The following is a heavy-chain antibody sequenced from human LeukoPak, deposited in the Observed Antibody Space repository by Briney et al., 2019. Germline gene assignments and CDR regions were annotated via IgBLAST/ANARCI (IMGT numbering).Heavy chain of an antibody. CDR1: GFTFSTYS. V-gene: IGHV3-33*08. CDR2: IWYDGSNK. Sequence: GGSLRLSCAASGFTFSTYSMNWVRQAPGKGLEWVAVIWYDGSNKYYADSVKGRFTISRDNSKNTLYLQMNSLRAEDTAVYYCARSYTADTAINHWGQGTLVTVSS. D-gene: IGHD5-18*01. J-gene: IGHJ5*02. CDR3: ARSYTADTAINH.